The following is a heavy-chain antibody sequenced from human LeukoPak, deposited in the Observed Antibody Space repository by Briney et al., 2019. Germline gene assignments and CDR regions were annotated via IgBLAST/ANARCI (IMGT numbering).Heavy chain of an antibody. D-gene: IGHD3-10*01. CDR1: GFTFSSYW. CDR3: ARVGVDYYGSGSYYYGMDV. J-gene: IGHJ6*02. Sequence: PGGSLRLSCAASGFTFSSYWMHWVRQAPGKGLVWVSRINSDGSSTSYADSVKGRFTISRDNAKNTLYLQMNSLRAEDTAVYYCARVGVDYYGSGSYYYGMDVWGQGTTVTVSS. CDR2: INSDGSST. V-gene: IGHV3-74*01.